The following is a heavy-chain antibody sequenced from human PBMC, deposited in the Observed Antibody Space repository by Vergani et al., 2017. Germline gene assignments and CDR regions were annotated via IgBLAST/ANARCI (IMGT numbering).Heavy chain of an antibody. J-gene: IGHJ3*02. Sequence: EVQLVESGGGLVQPGGSLRLSCAASGFTFSSYWMSWVRQAPGKGLEWVANIKQDGSEKYYVDSVKGRFTISRDNAKNSLYLQMNSLRAEDTAVYYCARDLTSSSFAFDIWGQGTMVTVSS. CDR1: GFTFSSYW. V-gene: IGHV3-7*03. CDR3: ARDLTSSSFAFDI. D-gene: IGHD6-13*01. CDR2: IKQDGSEK.